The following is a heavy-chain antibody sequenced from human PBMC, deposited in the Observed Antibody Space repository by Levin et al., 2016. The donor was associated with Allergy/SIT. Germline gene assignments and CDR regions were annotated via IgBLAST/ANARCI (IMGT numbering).Heavy chain of an antibody. V-gene: IGHV3-30-3*01. CDR2: ISYDGSNK. J-gene: IGHJ6*02. CDR3: ARDFPGYGMDV. CDR1: GFTFSSYA. Sequence: GGSLRLSCAASGFTFSSYAMHWVRQAPGKGLEWVAVISYDGSNKYYADSVKGRFTISRDNSKNTLYLQMNSLRAEDTAVYYCARDFPGYGMDVWGQGTTVTVSS.